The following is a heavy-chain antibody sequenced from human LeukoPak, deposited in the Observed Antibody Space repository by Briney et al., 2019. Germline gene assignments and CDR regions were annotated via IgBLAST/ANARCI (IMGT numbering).Heavy chain of an antibody. Sequence: GGSLRPSCAASGFTFGGYWMSWVRQAPGRGLEWVANINPDGSVKYYVDSIEGRFTISRDNAKNSLYLQMNSLRAEDTAVYYCASGFLQWLYWGQGTLVTVSS. V-gene: IGHV3-7*01. CDR3: ASGFLQWLY. D-gene: IGHD3-3*01. CDR2: INPDGSVK. J-gene: IGHJ4*02. CDR1: GFTFGGYW.